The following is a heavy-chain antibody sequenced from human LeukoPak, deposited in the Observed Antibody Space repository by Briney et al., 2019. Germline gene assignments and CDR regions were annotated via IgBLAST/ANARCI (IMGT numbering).Heavy chain of an antibody. V-gene: IGHV4-34*01. D-gene: IGHD1-26*01. CDR3: ARELRWELLRITAFDI. J-gene: IGHJ3*02. CDR2: INHSGST. CDR1: GGSFSGYY. Sequence: SETLSLTCAVYGGSFSGYYWSWIRQPPGKGLEWIGEINHSGSTNYNPSLKSRVTISVDTSKNQFSLKLSSVTATDTAVYYCARELRWELLRITAFDIWGQGTMVTVSS.